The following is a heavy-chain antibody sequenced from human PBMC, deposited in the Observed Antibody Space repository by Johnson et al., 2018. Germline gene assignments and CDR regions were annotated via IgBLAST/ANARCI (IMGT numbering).Heavy chain of an antibody. D-gene: IGHD4-17*01. CDR1: GFTFSDSI. J-gene: IGHJ3*02. Sequence: VQLGEAGGGSAQPGGSLRLSCAASGFTFSDSIMNWVRQAPGKGLEWVSVISARGDITVYSDAVKGRFTISRDNSKNTLYLQMDSLRAEDTAVYYCAKDLVAWAVTNTRYAFDIWGQGTMLTVSS. CDR3: AKDLVAWAVTNTRYAFDI. CDR2: ISARGDIT. V-gene: IGHV3-23*04.